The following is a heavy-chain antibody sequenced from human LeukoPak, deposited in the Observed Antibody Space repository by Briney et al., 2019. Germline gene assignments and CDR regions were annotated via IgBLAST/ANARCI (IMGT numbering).Heavy chain of an antibody. CDR3: ASGGSAWFDP. Sequence: SQTLSLTCAIYGDSVSSNSAALNWIRQSPSRGLEWLGRTYYRPKWYNDYAVSVKSRITINPDTSKNQFSLQLNSVTPEDTAVYYCASGGSAWFDPWGQGTLVTVSS. CDR2: TYYRPKWYN. D-gene: IGHD3-10*01. V-gene: IGHV6-1*01. CDR1: GDSVSSNSAA. J-gene: IGHJ5*02.